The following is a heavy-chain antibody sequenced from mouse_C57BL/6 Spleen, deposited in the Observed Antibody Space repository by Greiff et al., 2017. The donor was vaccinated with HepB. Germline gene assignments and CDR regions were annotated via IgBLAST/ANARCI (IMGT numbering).Heavy chain of an antibody. CDR3: ARSKPLSTMVTVPFAY. CDR2: INPSNGGT. Sequence: VKLSCKASGYTFTSYWMHLVKQRPGQGLEWIGNINPSNGGTNYNEKFKSKATLTVDKSSSTAYMQLSSLTSEDSAVYYCARSKPLSTMVTVPFAYWGQGTLVTVSA. CDR1: GYTFTSYW. J-gene: IGHJ3*01. D-gene: IGHD2-2*01. V-gene: IGHV1-53*01.